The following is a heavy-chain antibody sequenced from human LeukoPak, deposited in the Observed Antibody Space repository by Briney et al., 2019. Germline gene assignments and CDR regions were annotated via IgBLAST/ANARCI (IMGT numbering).Heavy chain of an antibody. J-gene: IGHJ4*02. Sequence: GGSLRLSCAASGFTFTNYVMTWVRQAPGKGLEWVSAISGSGDSTYYADSVKGRFTISRDNSKNTLYLQMNSLRAEDTAVYYCAKDLTHNWNDGVGYWGQGTLVTVSS. CDR1: GFTFTNYV. CDR2: ISGSGDST. D-gene: IGHD1-1*01. CDR3: AKDLTHNWNDGVGY. V-gene: IGHV3-23*01.